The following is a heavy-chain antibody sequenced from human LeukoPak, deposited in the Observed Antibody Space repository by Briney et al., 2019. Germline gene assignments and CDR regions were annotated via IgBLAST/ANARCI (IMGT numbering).Heavy chain of an antibody. V-gene: IGHV3-23*01. J-gene: IGHJ6*02. CDR2: ISGSGGST. CDR3: AKELSSGYGMEV. CDR1: GFTFSSYA. Sequence: SGGSLRLSCAASGFTFSSYAMSWVRQAPGKGLEWVSAISGSGGSTYYADSVKGRFTISRDNSKNTLYLQMNSLRADDTAVYYCAKELSSGYGMEVWGQGTTVTVSS. D-gene: IGHD6-19*01.